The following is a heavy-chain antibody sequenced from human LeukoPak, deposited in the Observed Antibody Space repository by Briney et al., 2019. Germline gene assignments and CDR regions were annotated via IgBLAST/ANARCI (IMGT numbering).Heavy chain of an antibody. CDR2: ISYDGSNK. CDR1: GFTFSSYA. J-gene: IGHJ5*02. V-gene: IGHV3-30-3*01. CDR3: ARDTYCSGGSCPASEFDP. D-gene: IGHD2-15*01. Sequence: PGRSLRLSCAASGFTFSSYAMHWVRQAPGKGLEWVAVISYDGSNKYYADSVKGRFTISRDNYKNTLYLQMNSLRAEDTAVYYCARDTYCSGGSCPASEFDPWGQGTLVTVSS.